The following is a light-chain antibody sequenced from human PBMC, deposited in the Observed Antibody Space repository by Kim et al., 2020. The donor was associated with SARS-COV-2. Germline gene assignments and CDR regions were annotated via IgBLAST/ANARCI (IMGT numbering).Light chain of an antibody. CDR1: KLGDKY. CDR3: QAWDSSNYV. CDR2: QDS. V-gene: IGLV3-1*01. J-gene: IGLJ1*01. Sequence: SVSPGQTARSTCSGEKLGDKYACWYQQKPGPSPVLVIYQDSKRPSGIPERFSGSNSGNTATLTISGTQAMDEADYYCQAWDSSNYVFGTGTKVTVL.